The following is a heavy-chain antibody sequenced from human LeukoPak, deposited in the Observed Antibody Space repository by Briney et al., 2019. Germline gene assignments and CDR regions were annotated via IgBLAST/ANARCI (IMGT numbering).Heavy chain of an antibody. CDR3: ARGALGYCSSTSCFATQFGA. Sequence: GGSLRLSCAASGFTFSSYAMHWVRQAPGKGLEYVSAISSNGGSTYYANSVKGRFTISRDNSKNTLYLQMGSLRAEDMAVYYCARGALGYCSSTSCFATQFGAWGQGTLGTVSS. J-gene: IGHJ5*02. D-gene: IGHD2-2*01. CDR1: GFTFSSYA. CDR2: ISSNGGST. V-gene: IGHV3-64*01.